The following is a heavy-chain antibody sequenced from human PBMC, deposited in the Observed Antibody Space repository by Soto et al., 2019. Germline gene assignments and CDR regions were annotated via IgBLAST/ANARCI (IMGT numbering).Heavy chain of an antibody. CDR2: ISGSGGST. Sequence: EVQLLESGGGLVQPGGSLGPSGAPSGFPFTSYAMAWFRQPPGKGLGWVSAISGSGGSTYYADSVKGRFTISRDNSKNTLYLQMNSLRAEDTAVYYCAKDRDVVVVAAGGVDWGQGTLVTVSS. CDR3: AKDRDVVVVAAGGVD. J-gene: IGHJ4*02. V-gene: IGHV3-23*01. D-gene: IGHD2-15*01. CDR1: GFPFTSYA.